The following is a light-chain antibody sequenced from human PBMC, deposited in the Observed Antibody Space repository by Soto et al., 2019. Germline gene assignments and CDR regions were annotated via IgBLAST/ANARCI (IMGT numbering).Light chain of an antibody. CDR2: DVS. Sequence: QSALTQPASVSGSPGQSITISCTRTSSDVGSYNYVSWYQQHPGEAPKVMIYDVSSRPSGVSTRFSGSKSGNTASLTISGLQAEDEAQYYCSSRTSATTVVFGGGTQLTVL. CDR3: SSRTSATTVV. CDR1: SSDVGSYNY. V-gene: IGLV2-14*03. J-gene: IGLJ3*02.